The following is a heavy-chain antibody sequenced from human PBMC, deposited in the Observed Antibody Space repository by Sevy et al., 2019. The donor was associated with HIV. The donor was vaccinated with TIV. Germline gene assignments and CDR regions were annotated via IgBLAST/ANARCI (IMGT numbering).Heavy chain of an antibody. D-gene: IGHD3-10*02. CDR1: GGSINSGDNY. CDR2: IYYSGST. Sequence: SETLSLTCTVSGGSINSGDNYWSWIRQHPGKGLEWIGYIYYSGSTYYNPSLKSRITISVDTSKNQFSLMLISVTAADTAVYYCARDLGVRRFRDDYYYGMDVWGQGTTVTVSS. V-gene: IGHV4-31*03. J-gene: IGHJ6*02. CDR3: ARDLGVRRFRDDYYYGMDV.